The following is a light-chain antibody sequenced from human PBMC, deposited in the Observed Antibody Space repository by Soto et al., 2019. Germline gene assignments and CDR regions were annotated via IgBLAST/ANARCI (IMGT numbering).Light chain of an antibody. J-gene: IGKJ2*01. CDR3: QHYDTFPYT. CDR2: DAS. V-gene: IGKV1-5*01. Sequence: DIQMTQSPSFESASVGDRVTITCRASQSIDNWLAWYQQKPGKAPKLLIYDASTLESGVSSGFSGSGSGTEFTLTISSLRPDDFATYYCQHYDTFPYTFGQGTKLEIK. CDR1: QSIDNW.